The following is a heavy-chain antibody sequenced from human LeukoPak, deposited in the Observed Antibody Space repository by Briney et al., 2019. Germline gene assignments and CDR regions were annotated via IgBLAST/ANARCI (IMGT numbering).Heavy chain of an antibody. V-gene: IGHV3-53*01. CDR3: ASSLYYGSGSYYNPLAPYYYYYYMDV. Sequence: PGGSLRLSCAASGFTVSSNHMSWVRQAPGKGLEWVSVIYSGGSTYYADSVKGRFTISRDNSKNTLYLQMNSLRAEDTAVYYCASSLYYGSGSYYNPLAPYYYYYYMDVWGKGTTVTISS. J-gene: IGHJ6*03. CDR1: GFTVSSNH. CDR2: IYSGGST. D-gene: IGHD3-10*01.